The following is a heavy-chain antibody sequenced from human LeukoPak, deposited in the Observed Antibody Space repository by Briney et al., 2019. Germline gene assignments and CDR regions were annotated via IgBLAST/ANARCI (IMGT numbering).Heavy chain of an antibody. Sequence: SETLSLTCAVYGGSFSGYYWSWIRQHPGKGLEWIGYIYYSGSTYYNPSLKSRVTISVDTSKNQFSLKLSSVTAADTAVYYCARRVKTSLYYFDYWGQGTLVTVSS. CDR1: GGSFSGYY. CDR2: IYYSGST. CDR3: ARRVKTSLYYFDY. J-gene: IGHJ4*02. V-gene: IGHV4-31*11. D-gene: IGHD3-16*01.